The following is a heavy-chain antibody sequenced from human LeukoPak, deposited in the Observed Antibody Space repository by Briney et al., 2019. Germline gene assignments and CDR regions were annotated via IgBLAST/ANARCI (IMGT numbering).Heavy chain of an antibody. CDR3: ATTGDGWQQYYFDF. V-gene: IGHV4-39*01. CDR2: MYYSGST. CDR1: GGSISSTSHY. J-gene: IGHJ4*02. Sequence: SETLSLTRTVSGGSISSTSHYWGWIRQPPGKGLDWIGSMYYSGSTYYNPSLKSRVTISIDTSKNQFSLKLGSVTAADTAVYYCATTGDGWQQYYFDFWGQGTLVTVSS. D-gene: IGHD2-21*01.